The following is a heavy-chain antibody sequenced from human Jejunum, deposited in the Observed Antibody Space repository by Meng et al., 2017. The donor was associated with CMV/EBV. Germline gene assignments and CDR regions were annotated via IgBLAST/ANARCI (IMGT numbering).Heavy chain of an antibody. D-gene: IGHD6-13*01. V-gene: IGHV3-23*01. CDR3: AKDSDSSTWYGNHYYGMDV. Sequence: STYAMRWVRQDPGKGLDWVSSISAGGGTSGADSVKGRFIISRDNSKNTLYLQMNSLRAEDTAVYYCAKDSDSSTWYGNHYYGMDVWGQGTTVTVSS. J-gene: IGHJ6*02. CDR2: ISAGGGT. CDR1: STYA.